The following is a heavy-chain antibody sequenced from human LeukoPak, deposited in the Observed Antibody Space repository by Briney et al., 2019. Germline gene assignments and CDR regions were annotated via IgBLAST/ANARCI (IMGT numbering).Heavy chain of an antibody. CDR3: ARHPELYFFDY. Sequence: SETLSLTCTVSGASFSSYYWSWIRQPPGKGLEWIGYISYSGSTNYNPSLKSRVTISADTSKNQVSLTLSSVTAADTAAYYCARHPELYFFDYWGQGTLVTVSS. CDR1: GASFSSYY. D-gene: IGHD3-10*01. CDR2: ISYSGST. J-gene: IGHJ4*02. V-gene: IGHV4-59*08.